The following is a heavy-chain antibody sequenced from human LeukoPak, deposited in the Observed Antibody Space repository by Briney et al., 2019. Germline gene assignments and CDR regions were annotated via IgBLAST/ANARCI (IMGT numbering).Heavy chain of an antibody. CDR2: IYYSGGT. Sequence: PSETLPLTCTVSGGAISSYYWSWIRQPPGKGLEWIGYIYYSGGTKYNPSLMSRVTISVDRAQSQFSLSLTSVTAADTAVYYCARDGLFDSSGYYMDSWGQGTLVIVSS. CDR3: ARDGLFDSSGYYMDS. CDR1: GGAISSYY. D-gene: IGHD3-22*01. V-gene: IGHV4-59*01. J-gene: IGHJ4*02.